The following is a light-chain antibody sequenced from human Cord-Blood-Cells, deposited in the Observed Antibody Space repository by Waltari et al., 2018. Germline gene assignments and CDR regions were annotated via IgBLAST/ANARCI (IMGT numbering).Light chain of an antibody. CDR3: CSCAGRSTVV. V-gene: IGLV2-23*01. CDR2: EGS. J-gene: IGLJ2*01. CDR1: SSDVGSYNL. Sequence: QSALTQPASVSGSPGQSITISCTGTSSDVGSYNLVSWYQQHPGKAPNLMIYEGSKRPSGVSLRFSGSNSGNTASLTISGLHAEDEAYSFCCSCAGRSTVVFCGGTKLTVL.